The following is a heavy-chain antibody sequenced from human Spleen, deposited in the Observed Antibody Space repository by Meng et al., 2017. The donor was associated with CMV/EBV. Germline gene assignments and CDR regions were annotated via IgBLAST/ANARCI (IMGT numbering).Heavy chain of an antibody. CDR2: ISSSGSHI. J-gene: IGHJ5*02. D-gene: IGHD6-6*01. CDR3: AKPARRIGGNCFDP. Sequence: AARFTFSDYYMSWIRQAPGKGLEWLSYISSSGSHINYADSVKGRFTISRDNANNLLYLQMNSLRVEDTAMYYCAKPARRIGGNCFDPWGQGTLVTVSS. V-gene: IGHV3-11*01. CDR1: RFTFSDYY.